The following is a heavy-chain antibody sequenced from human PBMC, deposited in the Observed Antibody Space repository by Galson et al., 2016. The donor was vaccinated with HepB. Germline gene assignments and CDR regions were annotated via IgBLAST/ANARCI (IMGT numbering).Heavy chain of an antibody. Sequence: PLSLTCTVSGASISSSGYYWSWIRHHPGKGLEWIGYISYSGVSYYYPSLKSRVTISADTSKNQFSLKLTSVSAADTALYYCTRATTGYYYGMDVWGQGTTVTVSS. J-gene: IGHJ6*02. CDR3: TRATTGYYYGMDV. V-gene: IGHV4-31*03. CDR2: ISYSGVS. CDR1: GASISSSGYY. D-gene: IGHD1-1*01.